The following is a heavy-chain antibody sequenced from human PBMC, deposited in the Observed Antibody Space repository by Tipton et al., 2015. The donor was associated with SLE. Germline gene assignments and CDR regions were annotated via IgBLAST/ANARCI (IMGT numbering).Heavy chain of an antibody. CDR1: GGSISSSSYY. CDR2: IYYSGST. J-gene: IGHJ4*02. Sequence: TLSLTCTVSGGSISSSSYYWGWIRQPPGKGLEWIGSIYYSGSTYYNPSLKSRVTISVDTSKNQFSLKLSSVTAADTAVYHCARLRVISYYFDYWGQGTLVTVSS. CDR3: ARLRVISYYFDY. V-gene: IGHV4-39*07. D-gene: IGHD2-21*01.